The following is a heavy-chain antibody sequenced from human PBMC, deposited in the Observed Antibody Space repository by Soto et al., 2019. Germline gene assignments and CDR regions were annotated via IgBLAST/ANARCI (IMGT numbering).Heavy chain of an antibody. J-gene: IGHJ4*02. CDR1: GFSVTSYT. CDR3: AADRYCSANSCQGFGY. D-gene: IGHD2-2*01. Sequence: EVSLRLSCSASGFSVTSYTMNSLLQAPGKEMEWISVLSGSDKGKDYAPSVQVQFPSTRDYSSNTRYLQMSGLSVEDTAVYYWAADRYCSANSCQGFGYWGQGTQGTVSS. CDR2: LSGSDKGK. V-gene: IGHV3-23*01.